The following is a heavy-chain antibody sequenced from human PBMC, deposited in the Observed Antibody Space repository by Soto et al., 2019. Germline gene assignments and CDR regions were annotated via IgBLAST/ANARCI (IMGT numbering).Heavy chain of an antibody. J-gene: IGHJ5*02. CDR2: IYYSGST. D-gene: IGHD3-22*01. CDR1: GGSISSGDYY. CDR3: ARETNYYDSSGSPRVNWFDP. V-gene: IGHV4-30-4*01. Sequence: SETLSLTCTVSGGSISSGDYYWSWIRQPPGKGLEWIGYIYYSGSTYYNPSLKSRVTISVDTSKNQFSLKPSSVTAADTAVYYCARETNYYDSSGSPRVNWFDPWGQGTLVTVSS.